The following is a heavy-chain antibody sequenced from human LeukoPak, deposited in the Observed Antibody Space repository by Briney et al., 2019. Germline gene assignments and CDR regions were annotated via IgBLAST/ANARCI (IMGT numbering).Heavy chain of an antibody. CDR3: ARDTAGHGGYVPFDY. CDR1: GFTFSSYS. D-gene: IGHD5-12*01. V-gene: IGHV3-9*01. J-gene: IGHJ4*02. CDR2: ISWNSGSI. Sequence: PGGSLRLSCAASGFTFSSYSMHWVRQAPGKGLEWVSGISWNSGSIGYADSVKGRFTISRDNAKNSLYLQMNSLRAEDTAVYYCARDTAGHGGYVPFDYWGQGTLVTVSS.